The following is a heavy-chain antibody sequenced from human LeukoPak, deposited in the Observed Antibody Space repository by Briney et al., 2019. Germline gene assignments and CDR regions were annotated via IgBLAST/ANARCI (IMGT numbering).Heavy chain of an antibody. V-gene: IGHV1-46*01. CDR2: INPSGGST. CDR1: GYTFTSYY. Sequence: GASVTVSFMASGYTFTSYYMHWVRQAPGQGLEWMGIINPSGGSTSYAQKFQGRVTMTRDTSTSKVYMELSSLRSEDTAVYYCARARDMVRGLILTGGFDYWGQGTLVTVSS. CDR3: ARARDMVRGLILTGGFDY. D-gene: IGHD3-10*01. J-gene: IGHJ4*02.